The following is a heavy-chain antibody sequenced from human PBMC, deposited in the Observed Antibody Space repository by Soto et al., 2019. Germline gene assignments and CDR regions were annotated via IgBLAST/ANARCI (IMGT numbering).Heavy chain of an antibody. J-gene: IGHJ5*02. CDR2: VYYNGSTTY. CDR1: GGSLSSYY. D-gene: IGHD4-17*01. CDR3: ARFPDYGQYVAP. Sequence: SDTLSLTCTLSGGSLSSYYWRWVRQSPGKGLEWIGFVYYNGSTTYKYNPSLESRVTILVDTSNNQFSLKLTSVTAADTAIYFCARFPDYGQYVAPWGLGTLVTVS. V-gene: IGHV4-59*08.